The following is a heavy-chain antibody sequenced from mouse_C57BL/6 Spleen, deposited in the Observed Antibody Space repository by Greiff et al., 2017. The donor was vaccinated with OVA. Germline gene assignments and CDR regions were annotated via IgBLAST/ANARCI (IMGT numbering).Heavy chain of an antibody. J-gene: IGHJ2*01. CDR2: INPDNGGT. CDR1: GYTFTDYY. CDR3: TRQGYKRDCDD. Sequence: VQLQQSGAELVRPGASVTLSCKASGYTFTDYYMNWVKQTPGQGLEWIGAINPDNGGTGYNQKFKGKAILTVDQSSSTAYMALRRLTSADSPVFYCTRQGYKRDCDDWGQGTTLTVAA. V-gene: IGHV1-26*01.